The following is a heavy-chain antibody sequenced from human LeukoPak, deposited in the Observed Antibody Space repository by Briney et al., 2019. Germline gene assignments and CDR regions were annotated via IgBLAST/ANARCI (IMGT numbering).Heavy chain of an antibody. CDR1: GFTFSNAW. D-gene: IGHD1-26*01. CDR3: AKENPVGGTNYFDY. J-gene: IGHJ4*02. CDR2: ITGSGDST. V-gene: IGHV3-23*01. Sequence: GGSLRLSCAASGFTFSNAWMSWVRQAPGKGLEWVSAITGSGDSTFYADSVKGRCTISRDNSKNTLSLQMNTLRAEDTAVYYCAKENPVGGTNYFDYWGQGTLVTVSS.